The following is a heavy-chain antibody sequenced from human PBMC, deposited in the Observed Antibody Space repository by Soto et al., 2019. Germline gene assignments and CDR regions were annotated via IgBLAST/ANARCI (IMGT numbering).Heavy chain of an antibody. CDR2: IYHSGTT. D-gene: IGHD6-13*01. J-gene: IGHJ4*02. CDR3: ARGMNPQDY. Sequence: SETLSLTCNVSGFSISSGFYWGWVRQPPGKGLGGIVAIYHSGTTYFNPSLKSRVTMAIDTSKNQFSLSLASVAAADTAMYYCARGMNPQDYWGQGTLVTVSS. V-gene: IGHV4-38-2*02. CDR1: GFSISSGFY.